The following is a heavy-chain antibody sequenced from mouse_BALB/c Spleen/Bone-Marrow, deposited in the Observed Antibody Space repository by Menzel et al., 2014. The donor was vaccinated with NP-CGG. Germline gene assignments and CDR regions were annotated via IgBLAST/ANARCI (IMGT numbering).Heavy chain of an antibody. D-gene: IGHD1-1*01. CDR2: INPSTGYT. Sequence: QVQLKESGAELAKPGASVMMSCKASGYTFTSYWMHWVKQRPGQALEWIGYINPSTGYTEFNQKFKYKATLTADKSSSTAYMHLSILTSEDSAVYYCARGATVVARYFDSWGQGTTLTGSS. CDR3: ARGATVVARYFDS. V-gene: IGHV1-7*01. J-gene: IGHJ2*01. CDR1: GYTFTSYW.